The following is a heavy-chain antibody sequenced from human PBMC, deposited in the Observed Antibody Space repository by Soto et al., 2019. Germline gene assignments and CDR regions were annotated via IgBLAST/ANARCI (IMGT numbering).Heavy chain of an antibody. CDR3: ARSSGYCTNGVCYYYYGMDV. V-gene: IGHV3-13*01. CDR2: IGTAGDT. J-gene: IGHJ6*02. Sequence: PGGSLRLSCAASGFTFSSYDMHWVRQATGKGLEWVSAIGTAGDTYYPGSVKGRFTISRENAKNSLYLQMNSLRAGDTAVYYCARSSGYCTNGVCYYYYGMDVWGQGTTVTVSS. D-gene: IGHD2-8*01. CDR1: GFTFSSYD.